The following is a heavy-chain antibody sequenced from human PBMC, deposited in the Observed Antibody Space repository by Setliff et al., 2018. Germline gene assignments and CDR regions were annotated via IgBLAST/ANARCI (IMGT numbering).Heavy chain of an antibody. CDR2: IYHDGNP. Sequence: TSETLSLTCAVSGVSVNSLTWWSWVRQTPGKGLEWIGFIYHDGNPKFNQSVNYNPSLKSRITMSIDKSKNQFSLNLRSVTAADTAVYYCTRGGERYHTANWGQGALVTVSS. D-gene: IGHD2-2*01. J-gene: IGHJ4*02. CDR1: GVSVNSLTW. CDR3: TRGGERYHTAN. V-gene: IGHV4-28*03.